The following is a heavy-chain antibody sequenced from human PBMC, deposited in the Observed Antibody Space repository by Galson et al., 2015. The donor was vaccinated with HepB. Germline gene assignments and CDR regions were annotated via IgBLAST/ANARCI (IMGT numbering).Heavy chain of an antibody. CDR1: GGSISSSNW. D-gene: IGHD6-13*01. CDR2: IYHSGST. J-gene: IGHJ6*02. V-gene: IGHV4-4*02. Sequence: LSLTCAVSGGSISSSNWWSWVRQPPGKGLEWIGEIYHSGSTNYNPSLKSRVTISVDTSKNQFSLKLSSVTAADTAVYYCARIVAYSSSWYREDYYYYYGMDVWGQGTTVTVSS. CDR3: ARIVAYSSSWYREDYYYYYGMDV.